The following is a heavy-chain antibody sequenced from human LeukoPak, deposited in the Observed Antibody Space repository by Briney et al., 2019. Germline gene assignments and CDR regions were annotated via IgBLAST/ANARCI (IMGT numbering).Heavy chain of an antibody. J-gene: IGHJ5*02. CDR3: ATQSGGTVRLGELSSNWFDP. CDR2: IYHSGST. CDR1: GYSISSGYY. Sequence: PSETLSLTCTVSGYSISSGYYWGWIRQPPGKGLEWIGSIYHSGSTYYNPSLKSRVTISVDTSKNQFSLKLSSVTAADTAVYYCATQSGGTVRLGELSSNWFDPWGQGTLVTVSS. V-gene: IGHV4-38-2*02. D-gene: IGHD3-16*02.